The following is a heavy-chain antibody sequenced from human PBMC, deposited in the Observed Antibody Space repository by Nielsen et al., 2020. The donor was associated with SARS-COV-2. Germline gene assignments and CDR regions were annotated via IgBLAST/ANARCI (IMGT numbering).Heavy chain of an antibody. CDR3: ARGLSGSNDF. CDR2: IHAGNGNA. V-gene: IGHV1-3*01. CDR1: GYTISTYA. J-gene: IGHJ4*02. D-gene: IGHD6-19*01. Sequence: ASVKVSCKASGYTISTYAIHWVRQAPGQRPEWMGWIHAGNGNAKYSQRFQDRVTLSTDTPANIAYMELRNLRSEDTAVYYCARGLSGSNDFWGQGTLVTVSS.